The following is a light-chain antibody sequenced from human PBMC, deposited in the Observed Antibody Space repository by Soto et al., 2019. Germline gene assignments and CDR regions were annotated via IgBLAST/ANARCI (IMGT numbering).Light chain of an antibody. CDR2: AAS. Sequence: IQMTQSPPSFSASTGDRVTITCRASQGISSYLAWYQQKPGKAPKLLIYAASTLQSGVPSRFSGSGSGTDFTLTISCLQSEDFATYYCQQYYSYPLTFGGGTKVDIK. CDR1: QGISSY. V-gene: IGKV1-8*01. CDR3: QQYYSYPLT. J-gene: IGKJ4*01.